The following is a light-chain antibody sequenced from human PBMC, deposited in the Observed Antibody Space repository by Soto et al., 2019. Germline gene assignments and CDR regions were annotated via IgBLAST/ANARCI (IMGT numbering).Light chain of an antibody. Sequence: EIVLTQFPATLSLSPGERATLSCRASQSLHSNFLVWYQQKPGQAPRLLISSASRRATGIPDGFSGSGSGTDFTLTISRLDPEDFAVYYCHQSGSSPLTFGPGTKV. CDR3: HQSGSSPLT. J-gene: IGKJ3*01. CDR1: QSLHSNF. CDR2: SAS. V-gene: IGKV3-20*01.